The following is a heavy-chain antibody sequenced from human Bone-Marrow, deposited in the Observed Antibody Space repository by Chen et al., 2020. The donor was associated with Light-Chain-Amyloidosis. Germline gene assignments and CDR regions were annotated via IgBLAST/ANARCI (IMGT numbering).Heavy chain of an antibody. CDR3: ATDVDVGDYYETGFNY. CDR1: GDSITGLA. V-gene: IGHV1-24*01. J-gene: IGHJ4*02. Sequence: QVQLVQSGAAVKRPGATVKVTCKVHGDSITGLAIHWVRQAPGKELEWVGGFDPEDEEMMYGQKFQGRVRMIEDTSTETAYMELTSLTSEDTAIYYCATDVDVGDYYETGFNYWGQGTLVTVSS. CDR2: FDPEDEEM. D-gene: IGHD3-22*01.